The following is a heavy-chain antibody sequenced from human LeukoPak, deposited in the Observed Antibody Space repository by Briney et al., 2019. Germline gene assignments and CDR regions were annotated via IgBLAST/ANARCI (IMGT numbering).Heavy chain of an antibody. CDR3: ARYSGTYFPLYYFDY. V-gene: IGHV4-59*01. CDR2: ISYTGST. Sequence: SETLSLTCTVPGGSISSYYWGWIRQPPGKGLEWIGYISYTGSTNYNPSLKSRVTISLDTSKNQCSLRLASVPAADTAVYYCARYSGTYFPLYYFDYWGRGTLVTVSS. CDR1: GGSISSYY. J-gene: IGHJ4*02. D-gene: IGHD1-26*01.